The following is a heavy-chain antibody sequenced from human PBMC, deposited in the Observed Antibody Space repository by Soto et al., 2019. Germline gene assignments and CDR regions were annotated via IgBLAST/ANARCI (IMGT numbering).Heavy chain of an antibody. D-gene: IGHD3-10*01. J-gene: IGHJ2*01. CDR3: ARPSNRSGPTPEVNWYVDL. CDR2: IYPGDSDT. V-gene: IGHV5-51*01. CDR1: GYSFTSYL. Sequence: GESLKISCKGSGYSFTSYLIGWVRQMPGKGLEWMGIIYPGDSDTRYSPSFQGQVTISADKSISTAYLQWSSLKASDTAMYYCARPSNRSGPTPEVNWYVDLWGRGTLVTVSS.